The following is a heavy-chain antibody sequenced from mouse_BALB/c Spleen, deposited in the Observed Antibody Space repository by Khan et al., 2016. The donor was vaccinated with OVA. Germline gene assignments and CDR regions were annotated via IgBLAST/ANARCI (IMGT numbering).Heavy chain of an antibody. CDR3: ARGLNYYGSWFAY. D-gene: IGHD1-1*01. V-gene: IGHV9-1*02. Sequence: QIQLVQSGPELKKPGETVKISCKASGYTFTNYGMNWVKQAPGKGLKWMGWINTYTGEPTYADAFKGRFAFSLETSATTAYLQINNLKNEDMATYFCARGLNYYGSWFAYWGQGTLVTVSA. CDR1: GYTFTNYG. CDR2: INTYTGEP. J-gene: IGHJ3*01.